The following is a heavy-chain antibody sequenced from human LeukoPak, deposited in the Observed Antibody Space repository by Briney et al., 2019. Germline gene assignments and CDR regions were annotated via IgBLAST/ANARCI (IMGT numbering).Heavy chain of an antibody. CDR2: ISGSGGST. D-gene: IGHD3-3*01. Sequence: GGSLRLSCAASGFTFSSYAMSWVRQAPGKGLEWVSAISGSGGSTYYADSVKGRFTISRDNSKNTLYPQMNSLRAEDTAVYYCAKDRDFWSGYYTPFGYWGQGTLVTVSS. J-gene: IGHJ4*02. CDR1: GFTFSSYA. V-gene: IGHV3-23*01. CDR3: AKDRDFWSGYYTPFGY.